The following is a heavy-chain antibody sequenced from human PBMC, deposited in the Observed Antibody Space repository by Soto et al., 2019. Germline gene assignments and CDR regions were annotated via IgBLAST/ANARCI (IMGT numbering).Heavy chain of an antibody. V-gene: IGHV1-69*12. CDR1: GGTFSSYA. J-gene: IGHJ4*02. CDR2: IIPIFGTA. CDR3: ARANCDGFIDY. D-gene: IGHD2-8*01. Sequence: QVQLVQSGAEVKKPGSSVKVSCKASGGTFSSYAISWVRQAPGQGLEWMGGIIPIFGTANYAQKFQGRVTITADESTSTDYRELSSLRSEDTAVYYCARANCDGFIDYWGQGTLVTVSS.